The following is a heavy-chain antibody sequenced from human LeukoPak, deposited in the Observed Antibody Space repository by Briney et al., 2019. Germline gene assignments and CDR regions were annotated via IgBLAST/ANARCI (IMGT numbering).Heavy chain of an antibody. CDR3: ARNLRLGELSLLGLGY. CDR2: INPNSGGT. V-gene: IGHV1-2*06. D-gene: IGHD3-16*02. J-gene: IGHJ4*02. Sequence: ASVKVSCKASGYTFTGYFMHWVRQAPGQGLEWMGRINPNSGGTNYAQKFKGRVTMTRDTSISTAYMEMSRLRSDDTAVYYCARNLRLGELSLLGLGYWGQGTLVTVSS. CDR1: GYTFTGYF.